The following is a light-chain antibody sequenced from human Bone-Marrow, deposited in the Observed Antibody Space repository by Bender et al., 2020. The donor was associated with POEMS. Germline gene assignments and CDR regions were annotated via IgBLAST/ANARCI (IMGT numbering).Light chain of an antibody. V-gene: IGLV2-23*02. Sequence: QSALTQPASVSGSPGQSITISCTGTSNDIGRYKYVSWYQHHPGKAPKLIIYAVSKRPSGISDRFSGSKSGSTASLTISGLQADDEGDYYCCAYAGSRTFVLFGGGTKLTVL. CDR1: SNDIGRYKY. CDR2: AVS. J-gene: IGLJ2*01. CDR3: CAYAGSRTFVL.